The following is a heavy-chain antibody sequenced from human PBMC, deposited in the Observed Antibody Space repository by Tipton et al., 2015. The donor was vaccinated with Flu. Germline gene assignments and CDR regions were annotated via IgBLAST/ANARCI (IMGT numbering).Heavy chain of an antibody. V-gene: IGHV4-38-2*02. CDR2: IHYSGSP. D-gene: IGHD3-10*01. CDR3: ARLTYYYGSGTSDY. Sequence: TLSLTCTVSGDSMRSDYFWAWIRQAPGKGLEWIGNIHYSGSPHYNPSLKSRVTITADTWKTQFSLKLSSVTAADTAVYYCARLTYYYGSGTSDYWGQGTLVTVSS. J-gene: IGHJ4*02. CDR1: GDSMRSDYF.